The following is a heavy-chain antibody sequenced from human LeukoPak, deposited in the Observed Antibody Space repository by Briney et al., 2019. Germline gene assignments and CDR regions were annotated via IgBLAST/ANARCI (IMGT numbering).Heavy chain of an antibody. CDR3: ARGQLQYDFWSYGIDV. CDR2: INPSGGST. V-gene: IGHV1-46*01. D-gene: IGHD3-3*01. J-gene: IGHJ6*02. Sequence: ASVKVSCKASGYTFTSYYMHWVRQAPGQGLEWMGIINPSGGSTSYAQKFQGRVTMTRDTSTSTVYMELSSLRSEDTAVYYCARGQLQYDFWSYGIDVWGQGTTVTVSS. CDR1: GYTFTSYY.